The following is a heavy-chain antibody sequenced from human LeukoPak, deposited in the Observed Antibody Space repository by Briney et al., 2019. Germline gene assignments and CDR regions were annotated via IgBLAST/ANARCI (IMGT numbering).Heavy chain of an antibody. Sequence: ASVKVSCKASGYTLTSYYMHWVRQAPGQGLEWMGIINPSGGSTSYAQKFQGRVTMTRDMSTSTVYMELSSLRSEDTAVYYCASGATLNSPSTYWGQGTLVTVSS. V-gene: IGHV1-46*01. CDR3: ASGATLNSPSTY. CDR1: GYTLTSYY. CDR2: INPSGGST. D-gene: IGHD1-26*01. J-gene: IGHJ4*02.